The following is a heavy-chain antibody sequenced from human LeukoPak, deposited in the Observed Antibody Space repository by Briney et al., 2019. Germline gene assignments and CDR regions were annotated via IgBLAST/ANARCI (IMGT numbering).Heavy chain of an antibody. D-gene: IGHD1-1*01. Sequence: PGGSLRLSCAASGFTFSSYDVHWVRQAPGKGLEYVSAISSNGGSTYYANSVKGRFTISRDNSQNTLYLQMGSLRAEDMAVYYCARVSTLYYYYGMDVWGQGTTVTVSS. CDR1: GFTFSSYD. J-gene: IGHJ6*02. V-gene: IGHV3-64*01. CDR3: ARVSTLYYYYGMDV. CDR2: ISSNGGST.